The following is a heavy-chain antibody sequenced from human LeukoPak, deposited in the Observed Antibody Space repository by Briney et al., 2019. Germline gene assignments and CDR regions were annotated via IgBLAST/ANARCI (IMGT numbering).Heavy chain of an antibody. J-gene: IGHJ6*03. CDR3: ARAHRYDSASGDYSYYYYMDV. Sequence: ASVKVSCKASGYTFTSYDINWVRQATGQGLEWMGWMNPNSGNTGYAQKFQGRVTMTTDTSTSTAYMELRSLRSDDTAVYYCARAHRYDSASGDYSYYYYMDVWGKGTTVTISS. D-gene: IGHD3-22*01. V-gene: IGHV1-8*01. CDR2: MNPNSGNT. CDR1: GYTFTSYD.